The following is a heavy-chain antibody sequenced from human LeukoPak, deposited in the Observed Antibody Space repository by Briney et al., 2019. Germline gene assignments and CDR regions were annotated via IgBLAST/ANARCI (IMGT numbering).Heavy chain of an antibody. CDR2: IYYSGST. CDR1: GGSISSGGYS. J-gene: IGHJ6*03. V-gene: IGHV4-30-4*07. Sequence: SETLSLTCAVSGGSISSGGYSWSWIRQPPGKGLEWIGYIYYSGSTYYNPSLKSRVTISVDTSKNQFSLKLSSVTAADTAVHYCARGRYYYYYYMDVWGKGTTVTVSS. CDR3: ARGRYYYYYYMDV.